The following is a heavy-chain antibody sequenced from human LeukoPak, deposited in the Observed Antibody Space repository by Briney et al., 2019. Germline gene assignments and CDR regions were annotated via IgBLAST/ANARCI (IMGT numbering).Heavy chain of an antibody. D-gene: IGHD2-21*01. Sequence: PSQTLSLTCTVSGGSISSGGYYWSWIRQHPGKGPEWIGYIYYSGSTYYNPSLKSRVTISVDTSKNQFSLKLSSVTAADTAVYYCARGIPPVGENWGQGTLVTVSS. CDR3: ARGIPPVGEN. V-gene: IGHV4-31*03. J-gene: IGHJ1*01. CDR2: IYYSGST. CDR1: GGSISSGGYY.